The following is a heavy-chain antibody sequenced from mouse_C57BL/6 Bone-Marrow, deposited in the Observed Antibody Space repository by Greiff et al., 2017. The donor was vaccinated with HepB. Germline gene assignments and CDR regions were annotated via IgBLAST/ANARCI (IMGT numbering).Heavy chain of an antibody. Sequence: VQLKESGAELVKPGASVKLSCTASGFNIKDYYMHWVKQRTEQGLEWIGRIDPEDGETKYAPKFQGKATITADTSSNTAYLQLSSLTSEDTAVYYCASHYSNYVGRFAYWGQGTLVTVSA. V-gene: IGHV14-2*01. CDR1: GFNIKDYY. CDR2: IDPEDGET. J-gene: IGHJ3*01. CDR3: ASHYSNYVGRFAY. D-gene: IGHD2-5*01.